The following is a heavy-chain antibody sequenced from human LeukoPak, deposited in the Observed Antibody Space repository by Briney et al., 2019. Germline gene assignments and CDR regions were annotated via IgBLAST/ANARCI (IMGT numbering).Heavy chain of an antibody. D-gene: IGHD3-22*01. V-gene: IGHV3-30*18. CDR2: ISYDGSNK. J-gene: IGHJ4*02. Sequence: GGSLRLSCAASGFTFSSYAMTWVRQAPGKGLEWVAVISYDGSNKYYADSVKGRFTISRDNSKNTLYLQMNSLRAEDTAVYYCAKDLYYDSSGFLPTTPDYWGQGTLVTVSS. CDR1: GFTFSSYA. CDR3: AKDLYYDSSGFLPTTPDY.